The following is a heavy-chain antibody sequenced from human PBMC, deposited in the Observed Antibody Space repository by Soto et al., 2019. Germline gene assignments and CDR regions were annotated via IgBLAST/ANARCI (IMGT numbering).Heavy chain of an antibody. Sequence: PSETLSLTCAVYGGSFSGYYWSWIRQPPGKGLEWIGEINHSGSTNYNPSLKSRVTISVDTSKNQFSLKLSSVTAADTAVYYCARGGSSSGIYYYYYYYMDVWGKGTTVTVSS. V-gene: IGHV4-34*01. J-gene: IGHJ6*03. D-gene: IGHD6-25*01. CDR1: GGSFSGYY. CDR3: ARGGSSSGIYYYYYYYMDV. CDR2: INHSGST.